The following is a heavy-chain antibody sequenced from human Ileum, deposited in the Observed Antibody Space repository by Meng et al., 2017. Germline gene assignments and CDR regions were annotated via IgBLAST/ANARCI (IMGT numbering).Heavy chain of an antibody. CDR2: ISNSGNT. CDR1: GASITSTD. V-gene: IGHV4-59*01. J-gene: IGHJ4*02. Sequence: SAPLLAKYTESLSLSCSVSGASITSTDWFWIRQPPGKGLEFIGEISNSGNTHYNPFLKSRVTISADTSKNQLSLRLNSVTAVDTALYYCARGGLPGALDSWGQGTLVTVSS. D-gene: IGHD2-2*01. CDR3: ARGGLPGALDS.